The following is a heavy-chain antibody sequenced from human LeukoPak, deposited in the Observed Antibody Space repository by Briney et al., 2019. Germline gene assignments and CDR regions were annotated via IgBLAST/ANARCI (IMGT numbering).Heavy chain of an antibody. CDR1: GDSISSYY. CDR2: IYYSRST. CDR3: ARHGANRQQLVMAFDI. D-gene: IGHD6-13*01. Sequence: SETLSLTCTVSGDSISSYYWSWIRQPPGKGLEWIGCIYYSRSTNYNPSLKSRVTISIDTSKNQFSLKLNSVTAADTAVYYCARHGANRQQLVMAFDIWGQGTMVTVSS. V-gene: IGHV4-59*08. J-gene: IGHJ3*02.